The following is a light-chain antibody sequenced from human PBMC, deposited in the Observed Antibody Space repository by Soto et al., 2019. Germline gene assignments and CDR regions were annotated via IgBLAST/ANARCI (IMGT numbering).Light chain of an antibody. V-gene: IGLV2-14*03. CDR2: DVT. CDR1: SSDIGRYNY. Sequence: QSALTQPASVSGSPGQSIAISCTGTSSDIGRYNYVSWYQQHPGKAPKLLIYDVTGRPSGVSNRFSGSKSGNXASLTISGLXXEDXADYYXSSYTTNNRAVFGGGXQLTXX. CDR3: SSYTTNNRAV. J-gene: IGLJ7*01.